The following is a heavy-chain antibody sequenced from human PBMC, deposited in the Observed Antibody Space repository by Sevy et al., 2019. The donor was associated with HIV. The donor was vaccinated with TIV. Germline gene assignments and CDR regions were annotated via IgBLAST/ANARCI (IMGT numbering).Heavy chain of an antibody. V-gene: IGHV1-2*02. CDR3: ARLRYSDPSGQYYGGGADYFDY. J-gene: IGHJ4*02. CDR1: GYTFSVHY. D-gene: IGHD3-22*01. CDR2: INPNTGDT. Sequence: ASVKVSCCTSGYTFSVHYIYWVRQAAGQGLEWMGWINPNTGDTNFSPKFQGRVTMTRDSSINTAYMELSRLTSADTAVYFCARLRYSDPSGQYYGGGADYFDYWGQGTLVTVSS.